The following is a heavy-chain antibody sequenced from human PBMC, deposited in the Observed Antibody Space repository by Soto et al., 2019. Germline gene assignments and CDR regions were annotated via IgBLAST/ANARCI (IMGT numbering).Heavy chain of an antibody. D-gene: IGHD6-13*01. CDR2: ISAYNGNT. CDR1: GYTFTSYG. J-gene: IGHJ4*02. V-gene: IGHV1-18*01. Sequence: ASVKVSCKASGYTFTSYGISWVRQAPGQGLEWMRWISAYNGNTNYAQKLQGRVTMTTDTSTSTAYMELRSLRSDDTAVYYCARDLGPGYSSSWLKKYYFDYWGQGTLVTVSS. CDR3: ARDLGPGYSSSWLKKYYFDY.